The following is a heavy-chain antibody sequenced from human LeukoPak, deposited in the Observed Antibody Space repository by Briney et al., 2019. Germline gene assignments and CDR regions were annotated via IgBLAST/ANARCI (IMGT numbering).Heavy chain of an antibody. CDR3: ARGSGSSWYVHYYFCY. J-gene: IGHJ4*02. CDR2: ISSTGNTI. CDR1: GFTFSSYS. Sequence: PGGSLRLSCAASGFTFSSYSMNWVRQAPGMGLERVSFISSTGNTIYYADSVKGRFTISRDNAKNSLYLQMNSLRDEDTAVYYCARGSGSSWYVHYYFCYWGQGTLVTVSS. V-gene: IGHV3-48*02. D-gene: IGHD6-13*01.